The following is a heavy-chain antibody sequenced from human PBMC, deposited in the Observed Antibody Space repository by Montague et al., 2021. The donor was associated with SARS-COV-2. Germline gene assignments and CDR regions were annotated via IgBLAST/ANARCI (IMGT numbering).Heavy chain of an antibody. J-gene: IGHJ3*02. Sequence: YYADSVKGRFTISRDTANNSVYLQMNFLGAEDTAVYYCARDQGGYGTFDIWGQGTMFTVSS. V-gene: IGHV3-11*01. D-gene: IGHD5-12*01. CDR3: ARDQGGYGTFDI.